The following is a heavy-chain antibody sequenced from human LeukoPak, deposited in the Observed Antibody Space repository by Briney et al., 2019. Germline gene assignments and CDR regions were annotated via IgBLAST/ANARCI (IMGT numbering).Heavy chain of an antibody. CDR1: GGSIRSYY. D-gene: IGHD4-17*01. J-gene: IGHJ4*02. V-gene: IGHV4-59*08. CDR2: IYYSGST. Sequence: SETLSLTCTVSGGSIRSYYWSWIRQPPGKGLEWIGYIYYSGSTNYNPSLKSRVTISVDTSKNQFSLKLSSVTAADTAVYYCARQADYGDYYVDYWGQGTLVTVSS. CDR3: ARQADYGDYYVDY.